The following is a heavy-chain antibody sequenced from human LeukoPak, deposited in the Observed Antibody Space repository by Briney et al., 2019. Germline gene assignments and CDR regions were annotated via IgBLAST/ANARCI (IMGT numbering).Heavy chain of an antibody. Sequence: GESLMIFCKGSGYSFTSYWIGWVRQMPGKGLEGLGSIYSCDSDTRYSPSFQGQVTISADKSISTAYLQWSSLKASHPTLYYFARHSTFDCRGGRCCKFDPWGQGTLVTVSS. CDR2: IYSCDSDT. V-gene: IGHV5-51*01. CDR3: ARHSTFDCRGGRCCKFDP. CDR1: GYSFTSYW. D-gene: IGHD2-15*01. J-gene: IGHJ5*02.